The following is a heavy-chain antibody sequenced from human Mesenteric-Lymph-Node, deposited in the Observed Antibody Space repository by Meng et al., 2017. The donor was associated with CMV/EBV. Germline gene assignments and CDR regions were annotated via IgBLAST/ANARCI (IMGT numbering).Heavy chain of an antibody. V-gene: IGHV4-59*01. J-gene: IGHJ3*01. CDR2: ISYSGRT. D-gene: IGHD3-10*01. Sequence: SETLSLTCTVSGGSMSGYFWNWIRQSPGKGLEWIAYISYSGRTDYNPSLKSRVTISIDTSENQFSLNLKSVTAADTAVYYCARVVRGFDVWGQGTMVTVSS. CDR3: ARVVRGFDV. CDR1: GGSMSGYF.